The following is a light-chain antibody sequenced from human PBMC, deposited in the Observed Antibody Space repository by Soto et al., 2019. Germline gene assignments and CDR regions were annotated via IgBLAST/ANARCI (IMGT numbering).Light chain of an antibody. CDR1: QDISNY. Sequence: IQIPQPPYSLSASLGDRVTITCQASQDISNYLNWNQQKPGKAPKLLIYDASNLETGVPSRFSGSGSGTDFTFTISSLQPEDIATYYCQQYDNLPLTFGVGTKVDIK. CDR2: DAS. CDR3: QQYDNLPLT. J-gene: IGKJ4*01. V-gene: IGKV1-33*01.